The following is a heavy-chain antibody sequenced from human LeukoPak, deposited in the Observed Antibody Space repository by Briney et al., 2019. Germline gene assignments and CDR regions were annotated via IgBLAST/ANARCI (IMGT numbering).Heavy chain of an antibody. Sequence: GGSLRLSCAASGFTFSSYWMSWVRQAPGKGLEWVANIKQDGSEKYYVDSVKGRFTISRDNAKNSLYLQMNSLRAEDTAVYYCARVDAGYSSSWYGANFDYWGQGTLVTVSS. D-gene: IGHD6-13*01. CDR2: IKQDGSEK. V-gene: IGHV3-7*01. J-gene: IGHJ4*02. CDR1: GFTFSSYW. CDR3: ARVDAGYSSSWYGANFDY.